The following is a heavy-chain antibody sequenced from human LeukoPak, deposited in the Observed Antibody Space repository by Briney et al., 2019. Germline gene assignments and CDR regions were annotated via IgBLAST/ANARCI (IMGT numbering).Heavy chain of an antibody. V-gene: IGHV3-23*01. CDR1: GFTFNSYA. Sequence: GGSLRLSCAASGFTFNSYAMSWVRQAPGKGLEWVSTISGGDNNTYYADSVKGRSTISRDSSKNTVYLQVNSLRAEDTAVYYCAKSPYDHWGQGTLVTVSS. CDR3: AKSPYDH. CDR2: ISGGDNNT. J-gene: IGHJ4*02.